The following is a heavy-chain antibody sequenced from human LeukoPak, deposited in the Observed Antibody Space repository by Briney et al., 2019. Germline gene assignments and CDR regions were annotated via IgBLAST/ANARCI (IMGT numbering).Heavy chain of an antibody. CDR2: IYTSGST. D-gene: IGHD5-24*01. Sequence: SQTLSLTCTVSGGSLSSGSYYWSWIRQPAGKGLEWIGRIYTSGSTNYNPSLKSRVTIPVDTSKNQFSLKLSSVTAADTAVYYCARDNGYNVDYWGQGTLVTVSS. CDR1: GGSLSSGSYY. J-gene: IGHJ4*02. V-gene: IGHV4-61*02. CDR3: ARDNGYNVDY.